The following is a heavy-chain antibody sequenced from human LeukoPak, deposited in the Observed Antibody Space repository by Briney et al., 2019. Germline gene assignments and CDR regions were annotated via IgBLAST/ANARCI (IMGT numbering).Heavy chain of an antibody. Sequence: SETLSLTCTVSGGSISNYYWSWIRQPPGKGLEWIGYICYSGSTNYNPSLKSRVTISVDTSKNQFSLKLGSVTAADTAVYYCARRDHYGVKAFDIWGQGTMVTVSS. CDR2: ICYSGST. CDR1: GGSISNYY. V-gene: IGHV4-59*08. D-gene: IGHD4-17*01. J-gene: IGHJ3*02. CDR3: ARRDHYGVKAFDI.